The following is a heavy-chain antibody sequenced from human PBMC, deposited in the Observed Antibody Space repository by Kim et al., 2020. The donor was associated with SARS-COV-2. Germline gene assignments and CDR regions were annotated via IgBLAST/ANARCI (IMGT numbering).Heavy chain of an antibody. CDR1: GFSFSTYS. CDR2: ISGGSRTI. CDR3: ARAGRNYNWFDP. V-gene: IGHV3-48*02. Sequence: GGSLRLSCAASGFSFSTYSMNWLRQAPGKGLEWISYISGGSRTIYYADSVKGRFTISRDNAKNSVSLEMNSLRDEDTAVYYCARAGRNYNWFDPWGQGTLVTVSS. J-gene: IGHJ5*02.